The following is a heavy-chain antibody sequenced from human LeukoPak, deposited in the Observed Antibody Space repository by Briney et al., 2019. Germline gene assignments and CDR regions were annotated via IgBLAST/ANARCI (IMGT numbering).Heavy chain of an antibody. D-gene: IGHD3-22*01. J-gene: IGHJ4*02. CDR1: GGSFSGYY. V-gene: IGHV4-34*01. CDR3: ASEHYYDSSGLYYFDY. Sequence: SETLSLTCAVYGGSFSGYYWSWIRQPPGKGLEWIGEINHSGSTNYNPSLKSRVTISVDTSKNQFSLKLSSVTAADPAVYYCASEHYYDSSGLYYFDYWGQGTLVTVSS. CDR2: INHSGST.